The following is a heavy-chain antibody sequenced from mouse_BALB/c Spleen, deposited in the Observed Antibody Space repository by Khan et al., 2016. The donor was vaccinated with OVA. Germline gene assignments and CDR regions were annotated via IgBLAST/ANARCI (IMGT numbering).Heavy chain of an antibody. CDR1: GFSLTGYG. CDR3: ASAYYGNYRKAMDY. CDR2: IWGDGST. V-gene: IGHV2-6-7*01. Sequence: QVQLKESGPGLVAPSQSLSITCTVSGFSLTGYGVNWVRQPPGKGLEWLGMIWGDGSTDYNSALKSRLSISKDNSKSQVFLKMNSLQTDETSRYYCASAYYGNYRKAMDYWGQGTTVTVSS. J-gene: IGHJ4*01. D-gene: IGHD2-10*01.